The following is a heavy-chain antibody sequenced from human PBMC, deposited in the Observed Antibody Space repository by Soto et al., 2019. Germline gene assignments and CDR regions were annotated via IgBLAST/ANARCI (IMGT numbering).Heavy chain of an antibody. CDR1: AGSISGYY. CDR2: IHYSGST. Sequence: SETLSLTCTVSAGSISGYYWSWIRQPPGKELELIAYIHYSGSTYYNPSLKSRVTISIDTYKNQFSLKLSSVNAADTAVYYCAKVGRIAAAGTWFDPWGQGTLVTVSS. J-gene: IGHJ5*02. V-gene: IGHV4-59*01. D-gene: IGHD6-13*01. CDR3: AKVGRIAAAGTWFDP.